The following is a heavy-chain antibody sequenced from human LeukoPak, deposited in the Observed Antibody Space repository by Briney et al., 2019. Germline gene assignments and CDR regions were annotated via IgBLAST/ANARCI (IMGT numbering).Heavy chain of an antibody. Sequence: PSETLSLTCAVYGGSFSGYYWSWIRQPPGKGLEWIGEINHSGSTNYNPSLNSRVTISVDTSKNQFSLKLSSVTAADTAVYYCARGRIRRSGYERAWFDPWGQGTLVTVSS. J-gene: IGHJ5*02. CDR1: GGSFSGYY. V-gene: IGHV4-34*01. D-gene: IGHD5-12*01. CDR2: INHSGST. CDR3: ARGRIRRSGYERAWFDP.